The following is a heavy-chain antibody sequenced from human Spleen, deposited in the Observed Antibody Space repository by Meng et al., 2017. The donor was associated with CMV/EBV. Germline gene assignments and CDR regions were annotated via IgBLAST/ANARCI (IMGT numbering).Heavy chain of an antibody. J-gene: IGHJ4*02. Sequence: SVKVSCKASGFTFTNSAVQWMRQARGQHLEWIGWIVVGSGNTNYAQKFQERVTITRDMSTSTAYMELSSLRSEDTAVYYCSAVIYYYDRSGYFNYWGQGTLVTVSS. CDR2: IVVGSGNT. CDR1: GFTFTNSA. CDR3: SAVIYYYDRSGYFNY. D-gene: IGHD3-22*01. V-gene: IGHV1-58*01.